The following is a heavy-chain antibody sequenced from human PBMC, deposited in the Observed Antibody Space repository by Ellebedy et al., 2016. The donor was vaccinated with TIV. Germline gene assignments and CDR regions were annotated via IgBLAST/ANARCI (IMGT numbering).Heavy chain of an antibody. CDR1: GFTFSNYA. J-gene: IGHJ4*02. D-gene: IGHD5-18*01. CDR3: ANAYSYGSSLDY. CDR2: ISGSGGST. V-gene: IGHV3-23*01. Sequence: GESLKISCAASGFTFSNYAMSWVRQAPGKGLEWIAGISGSGGSTYYADSVKGQFTISRDNSRDTLYLQMNSLRAEDTAVYYCANAYSYGSSLDYWGQGTLVTVSS.